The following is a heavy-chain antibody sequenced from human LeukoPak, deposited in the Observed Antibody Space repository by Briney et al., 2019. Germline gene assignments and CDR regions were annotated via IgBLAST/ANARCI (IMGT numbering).Heavy chain of an antibody. D-gene: IGHD5-18*01. CDR3: ARGRYSYGTYYFDY. CDR1: GRSFSGYY. Sequence: KPSETLSLTCAVYGRSFSGYYWSWVRQPPRKGLGWVGEIDHRGSTNYNPSLKSRVNISVDTSKNQFSLKLSSVTAADTAVYYCARGRYSYGTYYFDYWGQGTLVTVSS. J-gene: IGHJ4*02. V-gene: IGHV4-34*01. CDR2: IDHRGST.